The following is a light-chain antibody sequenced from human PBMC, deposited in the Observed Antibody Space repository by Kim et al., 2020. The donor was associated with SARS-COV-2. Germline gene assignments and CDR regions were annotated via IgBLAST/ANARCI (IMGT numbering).Light chain of an antibody. V-gene: IGKV3-15*01. CDR2: GAS. CDR1: QSVSSY. J-gene: IGKJ4*01. Sequence: EIVMTQSPATLSMSPGERATLSCRASQSVSSYLAWYQQKLGQAPRLLIYGASTRATGIPGRFSGSGSGTEFTLTISSLQSEDFAVYYCQQYSHWPLTFGGGTKVDIK. CDR3: QQYSHWPLT.